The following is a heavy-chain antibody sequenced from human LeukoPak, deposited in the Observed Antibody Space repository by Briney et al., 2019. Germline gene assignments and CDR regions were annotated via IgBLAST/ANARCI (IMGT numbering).Heavy chain of an antibody. CDR2: ISSSGSNT. CDR1: GFTFSDYY. V-gene: IGHV3-11*04. CDR3: ARSNHYYGSGSYSSPSDY. Sequence: GGSLRLSCVASGFTFSDYYMSWIRQAPGKGLEWVSYISSSGSNTYYADSVKGRFTISRDNAKNSLYLQMNSLRAEDTAVYYCARSNHYYGSGSYSSPSDYWGQGTLVTVSS. D-gene: IGHD3-10*01. J-gene: IGHJ4*01.